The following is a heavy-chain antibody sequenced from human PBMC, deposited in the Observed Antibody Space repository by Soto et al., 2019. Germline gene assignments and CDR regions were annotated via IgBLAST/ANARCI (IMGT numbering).Heavy chain of an antibody. CDR2: FDPEDGER. CDR3: ATLYSGSYPLDF. Sequence: GASVKVSCKVSGYSLNKLSMQWVRQATGKGLEWMGNFDPEDGERVYAPKFQGRISLTEDTSSDTAYMELSSLTSDDTAVYYCATLYSGSYPLDFWGQGTPVTVSS. CDR1: GYSLNKLS. J-gene: IGHJ4*02. D-gene: IGHD1-26*01. V-gene: IGHV1-24*01.